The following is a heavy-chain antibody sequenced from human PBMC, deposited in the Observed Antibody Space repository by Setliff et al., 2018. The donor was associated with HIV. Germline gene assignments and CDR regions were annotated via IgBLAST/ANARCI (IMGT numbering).Heavy chain of an antibody. CDR1: GYTFTNYY. CDR2: INPSGGST. CDR3: ARDMSGGDGYNHGAFDI. D-gene: IGHD5-12*01. J-gene: IGHJ3*02. V-gene: IGHV1-46*01. Sequence: ASVKVSCKASGYTFTNYYIHWVRQAPGQGLEWMGIINPSGGSTTYAQNFQGRVTMTRDTSTSTVYMELRSLKSEDTAVYYCARDMSGGDGYNHGAFDIWDQGTMVTVSS.